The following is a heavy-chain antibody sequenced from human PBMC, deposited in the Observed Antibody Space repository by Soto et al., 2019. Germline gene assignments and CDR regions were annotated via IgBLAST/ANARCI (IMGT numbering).Heavy chain of an antibody. V-gene: IGHV4-59*08. CDR3: ARLGSSSGWEPNWFDP. Sequence: QVQLQESGPGLVKPSETLSLTCTVSGGSISSYYWSWIRQPPGKGLEWIGYIYYSGSTNYNPSLMSRVTISVDTSKNQFSLKLSSVTAADTAVYYCARLGSSSGWEPNWFDPWGQGTLVTVSS. CDR2: IYYSGST. CDR1: GGSISSYY. J-gene: IGHJ5*02. D-gene: IGHD6-19*01.